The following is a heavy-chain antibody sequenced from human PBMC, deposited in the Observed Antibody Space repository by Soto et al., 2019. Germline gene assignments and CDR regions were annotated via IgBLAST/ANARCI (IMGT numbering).Heavy chain of an antibody. CDR1: GGSLSGYY. CDR2: INHSGST. D-gene: IGHD2-8*02. CDR3: ARGLGYWTRYYFDY. Sequence: SETLSLTCAVYGGSLSGYYWSWIRQPPGKGLEWIGEINHSGSTNYNPSLKSRVTISVDTSKNQFSLKLSSVTAADTAVYYCARGLGYWTRYYFDYWGQGTLVTVSS. J-gene: IGHJ4*02. V-gene: IGHV4-34*01.